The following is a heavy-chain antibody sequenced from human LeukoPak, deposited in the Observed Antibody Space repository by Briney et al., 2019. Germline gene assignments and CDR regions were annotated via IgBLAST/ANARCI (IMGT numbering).Heavy chain of an antibody. CDR3: ARDSTGYGYEEWS. D-gene: IGHD5-18*01. J-gene: IGHJ5*02. CDR2: IKQDGSEN. Sequence: GGSLRLSCAASGFSFSSYWMSWVRQAPGKGLEWVANIKQDGSENFYVDSVKGRFAISRDNAKNSLYLQMNSLRADDTAVYYCARDSTGYGYEEWSWGQGTLVTVSS. CDR1: GFSFSSYW. V-gene: IGHV3-7*01.